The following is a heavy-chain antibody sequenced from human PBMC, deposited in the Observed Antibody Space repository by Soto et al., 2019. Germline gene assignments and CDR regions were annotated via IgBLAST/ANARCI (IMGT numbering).Heavy chain of an antibody. CDR2: IYYSGST. V-gene: IGHV4-59*01. J-gene: IGHJ6*02. Sequence: SETLSLTCTVSGGSISSYYWSWIRQPPGKGLEWIGYIYYSGSTNYNPSLKSRVTISVDTSKNQFSLKLSSVTAADTAVYYCARAMPRDYDLLTAPRRSEVGMDVWRQRTTVTVSS. D-gene: IGHD3-9*01. CDR1: GGSISSYY. CDR3: ARAMPRDYDLLTAPRRSEVGMDV.